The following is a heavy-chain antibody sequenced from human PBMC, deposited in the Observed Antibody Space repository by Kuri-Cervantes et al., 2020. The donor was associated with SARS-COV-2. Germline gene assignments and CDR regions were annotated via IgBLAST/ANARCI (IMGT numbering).Heavy chain of an antibody. CDR1: GFTFDDYA. V-gene: IGHV3-9*01. Sequence: GGSLRLSCAASGFTFDDYAMHWVRQAPGKGLEWVSGISWNSGSIGYADSVKGRFTISRDNAKNSLYLQMNSLRAEDTAVYYCARDLVPAAINLYYGMDVWGQGTTVTGAS. CDR2: ISWNSGSI. CDR3: ARDLVPAAINLYYGMDV. J-gene: IGHJ6*01. D-gene: IGHD2-2*02.